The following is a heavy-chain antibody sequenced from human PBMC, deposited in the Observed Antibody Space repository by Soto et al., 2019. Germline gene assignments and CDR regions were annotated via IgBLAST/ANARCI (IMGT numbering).Heavy chain of an antibody. J-gene: IGHJ4*02. Sequence: EVQLLESGGGLVQPGGSLRLSCAASGFTFSSYAFTWIRQAPGKGLEWVSSISGNGVVTFYTDSVKGRFTISRDNSRNTLYVQMSNLRAEDTALYYCAKMRDGGGSDYWGQGTLVTVSS. CDR3: AKMRDGGGSDY. CDR2: ISGNGVVT. D-gene: IGHD5-12*01. V-gene: IGHV3-23*01. CDR1: GFTFSSYA.